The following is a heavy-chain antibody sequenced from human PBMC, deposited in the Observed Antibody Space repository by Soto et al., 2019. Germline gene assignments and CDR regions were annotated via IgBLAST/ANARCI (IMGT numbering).Heavy chain of an antibody. J-gene: IGHJ5*02. D-gene: IGHD6-13*01. V-gene: IGHV4-31*03. Sequence: QVQLQESGPGLVKPSQTLSLTCTVSGGSISSGGYYWSWIRQHPGKGLEWIGYIYYSGSTYYNPSLKSRVTISVDTSKNQCSLRLSSVTAAATAVYYCARAAHYSSPFRWFDPWGQGTLVSVSS. CDR3: ARAAHYSSPFRWFDP. CDR1: GGSISSGGYY. CDR2: IYYSGST.